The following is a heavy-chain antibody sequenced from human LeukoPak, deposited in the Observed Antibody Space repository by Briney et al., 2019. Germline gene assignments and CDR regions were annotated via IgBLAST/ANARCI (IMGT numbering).Heavy chain of an antibody. D-gene: IGHD2-2*01. J-gene: IGHJ4*02. CDR3: ATRGYCSSTSCYVRGANFDY. Sequence: PSETLSLTCAVYGGSFSGYYWSWIRQPPGKGLEWIGEINHSGSTNYNPSLKSRVTISVDTSKNQFSLKLSSVTAADTAVYYCATRGYCSSTSCYVRGANFDYWGQGTLVTVSS. CDR1: GGSFSGYY. CDR2: INHSGST. V-gene: IGHV4-34*01.